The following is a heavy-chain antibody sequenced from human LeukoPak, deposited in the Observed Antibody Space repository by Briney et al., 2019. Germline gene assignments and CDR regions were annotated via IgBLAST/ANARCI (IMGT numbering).Heavy chain of an antibody. D-gene: IGHD2-21*02. Sequence: SVKVSCKASGGTFSSYAISWVRQAPGQGLEWMGGIIPIFGTANYAQRFQGRVTITADKSTSTAYMELSSLRSEDTAVYYCARDDCGGDCYAPYYYYGIDVWGQGTTVTVSS. CDR2: IIPIFGTA. J-gene: IGHJ6*02. CDR1: GGTFSSYA. CDR3: ARDDCGGDCYAPYYYYGIDV. V-gene: IGHV1-69*06.